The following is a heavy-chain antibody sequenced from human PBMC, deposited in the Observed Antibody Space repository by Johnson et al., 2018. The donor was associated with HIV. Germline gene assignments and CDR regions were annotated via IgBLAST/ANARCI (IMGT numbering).Heavy chain of an antibody. V-gene: IGHV3-23*04. CDR1: GFTFSNYA. CDR3: AKTQTSHSAFDI. D-gene: IGHD1/OR15-1a*01. Sequence: VQLVESGGDLVLPGGSLRLSCAASGFTFSNYAMSWVRQAPGKGLQWVSTISGRAGRTDYADSVKGRFTLSRDNTKNTLYLQMNSLRAEDTAVYYCAKTQTSHSAFDIWGQGTMVTVSS. J-gene: IGHJ3*02. CDR2: ISGRAGRT.